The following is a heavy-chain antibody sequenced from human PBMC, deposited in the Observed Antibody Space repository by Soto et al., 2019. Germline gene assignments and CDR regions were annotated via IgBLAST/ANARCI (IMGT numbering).Heavy chain of an antibody. J-gene: IGHJ5*02. CDR2: LNWNADSK. D-gene: IGHD3-22*01. V-gene: IGHV3-9*01. CDR3: TRDSIKSKWLAFNWFDA. Sequence: EVHLVESGGGSIQPGSSLRISCTASGFTFDDYAMHWVRQAPGKGLEWVSGLNWNADSKSYAASVKGRITISRDNDKKSLLQEMNSLRSEYTAFDYCTRDSIKSKWLAFNWFDAWGQGILVTVSA. CDR1: GFTFDDYA.